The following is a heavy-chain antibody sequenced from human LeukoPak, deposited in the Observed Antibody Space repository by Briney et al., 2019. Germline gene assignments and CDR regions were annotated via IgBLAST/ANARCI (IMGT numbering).Heavy chain of an antibody. CDR2: INAGSGNT. V-gene: IGHV1-3*01. J-gene: IGHJ4*02. D-gene: IGHD1-26*01. CDR1: GYTFTSYA. Sequence: ASVKASCKASGYTFTSYAMHWVRQAPGQRLEWMGWINAGSGNTKYSQKFQGRVTITRDTSASTAYMELSSLRSEDTAVYYCARVVGGATAFVYWGQGTLVTVSS. CDR3: ARVVGGATAFVY.